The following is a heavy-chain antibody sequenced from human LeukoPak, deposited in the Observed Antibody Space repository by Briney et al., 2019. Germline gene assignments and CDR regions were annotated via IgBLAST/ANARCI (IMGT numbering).Heavy chain of an antibody. Sequence: GGSLRLSCAASGFTFGNYAMSWVRQAPGKGLYWVSAISGSGYSTYYADSVQGRFTISRDNSKSTLYLQMNSLSAEDTAVYYCAKTSGSSGGWCGYWGQGTLVTVSS. CDR3: AKTSGSSGGWCGY. CDR1: GFTFGNYA. CDR2: ISGSGYST. D-gene: IGHD6-19*01. J-gene: IGHJ4*02. V-gene: IGHV3-23*01.